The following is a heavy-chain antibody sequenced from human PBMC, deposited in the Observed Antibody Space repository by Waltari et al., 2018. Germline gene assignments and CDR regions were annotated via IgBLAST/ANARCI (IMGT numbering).Heavy chain of an antibody. J-gene: IGHJ5*02. D-gene: IGHD2-21*01. CDR3: ARGGHYYDP. CDR2: IRSTDGAI. Sequence: QAQLVESGGGLVKPGGSLRLSCAASGFTFSDHYMSWIRQAPGKGLEWISYIRSTDGAIYYADSVKGRFTLSRDNAMNSLYLQMNSLRVEDTAVYYCARGGHYYDPWGKGTLVTVSS. V-gene: IGHV3-11*04. CDR1: GFTFSDHY.